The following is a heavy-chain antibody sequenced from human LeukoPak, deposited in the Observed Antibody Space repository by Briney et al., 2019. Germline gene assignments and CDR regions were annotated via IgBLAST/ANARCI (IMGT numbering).Heavy chain of an antibody. D-gene: IGHD2/OR15-2a*01. CDR1: GYTFTGYY. V-gene: IGHV1-69*13. CDR2: IIPIFGTA. J-gene: IGHJ4*02. CDR3: ARERSNNFDY. Sequence: ASVKVSCKASGYTFTGYYMHWVRQAPGQGLEWMGGIIPIFGTANYAQKFQGRVTITADESTSTAYMELSSLRSEDTAVYYCARERSNNFDYWGQGTLVTVSS.